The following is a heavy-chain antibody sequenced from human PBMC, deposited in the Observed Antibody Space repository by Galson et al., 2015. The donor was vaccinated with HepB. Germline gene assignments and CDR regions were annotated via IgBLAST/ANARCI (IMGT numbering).Heavy chain of an antibody. CDR1: GGSISSSNW. CDR2: IYHSGST. Sequence: SETLSLTCAASGGSISSSNWWSWVRQPPGKGLEWIGEIYHSGSTNYNPSLKSRVTISVDKSKNQFSLKLSSVTAADTAVYYCARELSYSSSWYAIDYWGQGTLVTVSS. V-gene: IGHV4-4*02. CDR3: ARELSYSSSWYAIDY. D-gene: IGHD6-13*01. J-gene: IGHJ4*02.